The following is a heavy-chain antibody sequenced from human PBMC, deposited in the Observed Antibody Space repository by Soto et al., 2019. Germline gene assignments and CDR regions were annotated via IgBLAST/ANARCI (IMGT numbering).Heavy chain of an antibody. CDR2: INSDGSST. CDR3: ARDPYWSGGSCYISARDY. Sequence: EVQLVESGGGLVQPGGSLSLSCAASGFTFSSYWMHWVRQAPGKGLVWVSRINSDGSSTSYADSVKGRFTISRDNAKNTLYLQMNSLRAEDTAVYYCARDPYWSGGSCYISARDYWGQGTLVTVCS. CDR1: GFTFSSYW. V-gene: IGHV3-74*01. J-gene: IGHJ4*02. D-gene: IGHD2-15*01.